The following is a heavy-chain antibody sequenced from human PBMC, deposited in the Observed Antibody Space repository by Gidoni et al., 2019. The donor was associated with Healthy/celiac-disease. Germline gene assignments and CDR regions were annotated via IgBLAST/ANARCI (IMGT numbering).Heavy chain of an antibody. V-gene: IGHV7-4-1*02. CDR3: SRGGYCSSTSCYLLHYYYYYGMDV. CDR2: INTNTGNP. J-gene: IGHJ6*02. Sequence: QVQLVQSGSELKKPGASVKVSCKASGYTFTSYAMNWVRQAPGQGLEWMGWINTNTGNPTYAQGFTGRFVFSLDTSVSTAYLQISSLKAEDTAVYYCSRGGYCSSTSCYLLHYYYYYGMDVWGQGTTVTVSS. D-gene: IGHD2-2*01. CDR1: GYTFTSYA.